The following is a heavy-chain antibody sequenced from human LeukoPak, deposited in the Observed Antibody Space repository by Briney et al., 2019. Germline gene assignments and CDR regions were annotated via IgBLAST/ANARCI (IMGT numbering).Heavy chain of an antibody. CDR1: GYTFTGYY. J-gene: IGHJ6*03. D-gene: IGHD4-17*01. CDR2: INPNSGGT. V-gene: IGHV1-2*02. CDR3: ARDRTVTVYYYYYMDV. Sequence: ASVKVSCKASGYTFTGYYMHWVQQAPGQGLEWMGWINPNSGGTNYAQKFQGRVTMTRDTSISTAYMELSRLRSDDTAVYYCARDRTVTVYYYYYMDVWGKGTTVTVSS.